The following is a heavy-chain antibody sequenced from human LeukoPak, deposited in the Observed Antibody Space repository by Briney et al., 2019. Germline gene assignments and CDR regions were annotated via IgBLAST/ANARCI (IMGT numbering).Heavy chain of an antibody. J-gene: IGHJ4*02. CDR3: AKEHYGDYYFDY. CDR1: GFTFGSSS. Sequence: GGSLRLSCAASGFTFGSSSMSWVRQAPGKGLEWVAAISGSGGSTEYADSLKGRFTISRDNSKNTLYLQMNSLRAEDTALYYCAKEHYGDYYFDYWGQGTLVTVSS. V-gene: IGHV3-23*01. D-gene: IGHD4-17*01. CDR2: ISGSGGST.